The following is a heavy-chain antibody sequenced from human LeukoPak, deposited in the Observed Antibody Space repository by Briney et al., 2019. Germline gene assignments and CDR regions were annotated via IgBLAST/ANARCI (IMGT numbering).Heavy chain of an antibody. CDR2: IVVGSGNT. CDR1: GFTFTSSA. D-gene: IGHD5-24*01. V-gene: IGHV1-58*01. CDR3: AADGDGYNSSPIDY. J-gene: IGHJ4*02. Sequence: SVKVSCKASGFTFTSSAVQWVRQARGQRLEWIGWIVVGSGNTNYAQKFQERVTITRDMSTSTAYMELSSLRSEDTAVYYCAADGDGYNSSPIDYWGQGTLVTVSS.